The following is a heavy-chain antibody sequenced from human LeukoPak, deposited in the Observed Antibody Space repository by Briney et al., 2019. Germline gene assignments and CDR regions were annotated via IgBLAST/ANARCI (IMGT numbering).Heavy chain of an antibody. CDR3: ARGLPPRRLYDSNGYYSYYFDY. V-gene: IGHV1-46*01. J-gene: IGHJ4*02. D-gene: IGHD3-22*01. CDR1: GYTFTSNY. Sequence: ASVKVSCKAFGYTFTSNYMHWVRQAPGQGPEWMGIINPGGGSTIYAQKFQGRVTMTRDMSTSTAYMALRSLRSDDTAVYYCARGLPPRRLYDSNGYYSYYFDYWGQGTLVTVSS. CDR2: INPGGGST.